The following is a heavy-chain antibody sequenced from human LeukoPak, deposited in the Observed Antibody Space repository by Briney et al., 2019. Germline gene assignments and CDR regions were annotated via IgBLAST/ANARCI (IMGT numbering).Heavy chain of an antibody. CDR3: ARDLSDSSKAY. J-gene: IGHJ4*02. CDR1: GFTFSSYE. CDR2: ISSSGSTI. D-gene: IGHD3-22*01. Sequence: GGSLRLYCAASGFTFSSYEMNWVRQAPGKGLEWVSYISSSGSTIYYADSVKGRFTISRDNAKNSLYLQMNSLRAEDTAVYYCARDLSDSSKAYWGQGTLVTVSS. V-gene: IGHV3-48*03.